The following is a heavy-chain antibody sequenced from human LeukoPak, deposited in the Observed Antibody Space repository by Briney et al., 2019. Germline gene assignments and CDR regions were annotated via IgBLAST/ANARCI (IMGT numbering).Heavy chain of an antibody. V-gene: IGHV1-2*02. J-gene: IGHJ6*03. CDR2: INPNSGGT. Sequence: ASVKVSCKASGYTFTGYYMHWVRQAPAQGLEWMGWINPNSGGTNYAQKFQGRVTMTRDTSISTAYMELSRLRSDDTAVYYCARGPPYYYYYYMDVWGKGTTVTVSS. CDR3: ARGPPYYYYYYMDV. CDR1: GYTFTGYY.